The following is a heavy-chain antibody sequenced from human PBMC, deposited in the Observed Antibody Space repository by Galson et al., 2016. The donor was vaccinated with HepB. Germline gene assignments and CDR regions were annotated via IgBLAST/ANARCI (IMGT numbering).Heavy chain of an antibody. CDR3: AKRHEYCPPVGCSVDS. Sequence: SLRLSCAASGFTFNRRGMHWVRQPPGKGLEWVAADSMDGRRKFYADSVKGRFTISRDNSNDMLFLQMSSLRVDDTAVYYCAKRHEYCPPVGCSVDSWGQGTLVSVSS. V-gene: IGHV3-30*18. CDR2: DSMDGRRK. CDR1: GFTFNRRG. D-gene: IGHD2/OR15-2a*01. J-gene: IGHJ4*02.